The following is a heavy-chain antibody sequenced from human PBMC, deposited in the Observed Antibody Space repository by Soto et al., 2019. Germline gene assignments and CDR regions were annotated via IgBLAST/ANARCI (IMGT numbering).Heavy chain of an antibody. CDR3: AGLRGYAGSPIDY. CDR1: GGSIISGY. CDR2: ISYSGNT. Sequence: QAQLQESGPGLVKPSETLSLTCTVSGGSIISGYWSWIRQPPGKGLEWIGYISYSGNTNYNPSLKSRVTMSVDTPKNQFSLRLSSVTTADTAVYYCAGLRGYAGSPIDYWGQGTLVTVSS. J-gene: IGHJ4*02. D-gene: IGHD2-15*01. V-gene: IGHV4-59*01.